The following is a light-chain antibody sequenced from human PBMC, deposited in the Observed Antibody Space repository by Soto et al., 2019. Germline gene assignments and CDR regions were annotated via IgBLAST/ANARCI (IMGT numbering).Light chain of an antibody. CDR1: QGISSY. Sequence: AIRMTQSPSSFSASTRDKVTNTCRASQGISSYLAWYQQKPGKAPKLLIYAASTLQSGVPSRFSGSGSGTDFTLTISCLQSEDFATYYCQQYYSYPRTFGQGTKVDIK. CDR2: AAS. CDR3: QQYYSYPRT. V-gene: IGKV1-8*01. J-gene: IGKJ1*01.